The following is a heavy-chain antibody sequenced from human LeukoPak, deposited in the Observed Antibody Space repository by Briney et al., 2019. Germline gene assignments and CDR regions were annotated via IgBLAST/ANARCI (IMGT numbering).Heavy chain of an antibody. CDR1: GVSISSYY. CDR2: IYTSGST. CDR3: ARALRYCSSTSCPFDY. Sequence: PSETLSLTCTVSGVSISSYYWSWIRQPAGKGREWIGRIYTSGSTNYNPSLKSRVTMSVDTSKNQFSLKLSSVTAADTAVYYCARALRYCSSTSCPFDYWGQGTLVTVSS. V-gene: IGHV4-4*07. D-gene: IGHD2-2*01. J-gene: IGHJ4*02.